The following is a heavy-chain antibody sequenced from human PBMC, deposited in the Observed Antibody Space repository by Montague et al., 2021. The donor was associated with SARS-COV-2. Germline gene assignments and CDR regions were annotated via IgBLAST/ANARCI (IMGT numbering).Heavy chain of an antibody. D-gene: IGHD3-16*01. J-gene: IGHJ4*02. CDR2: NSYIGKT. CDR3: LRVLGNRVRDY. Sequence: SETLSLTCSVSGYSISSGYYCGWIRQPPGRGLEWVGCNSYIGKTYYSPSLKSQLTISLDSSKNQFSLQARSVTAADTAVYYCLRVLGNRVRDYWGQGTLVTVSS. V-gene: IGHV4-38-2*02. CDR1: GYSISSGYY.